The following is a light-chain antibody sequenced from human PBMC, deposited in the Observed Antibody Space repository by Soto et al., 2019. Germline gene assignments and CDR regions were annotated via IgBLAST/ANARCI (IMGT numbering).Light chain of an antibody. J-gene: IGLJ3*02. V-gene: IGLV4-60*02. CDR2: VEGSGSY. CDR1: SGHSSYI. CDR3: ETWDTNTRV. Sequence: QLVLTQSSSASASLGSSVKLTCTLSSGHSSYIIAWHQQQPGKAPRYLMKVEGSGSYNKGSGVPDRFSGSSSGADRYFTISNLQFEDEADYYCETWDTNTRVFGGGTQLTVL.